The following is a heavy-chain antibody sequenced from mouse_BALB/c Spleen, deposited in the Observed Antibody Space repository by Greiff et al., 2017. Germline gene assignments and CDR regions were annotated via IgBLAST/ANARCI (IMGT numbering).Heavy chain of an antibody. CDR3: AREEFAY. V-gene: IGHV5-6-3*01. CDR2: INSNGGST. CDR1: GFTFSSYG. J-gene: IGHJ3*01. Sequence: EVKLMESGGGLVQPGGSLKLSCAASGFTFSSYGMSWVRQTPDKRLELVATINSNGGSTYYPDSVKGRFTISRDNAKNTLYLQMSSLKSEDTAMYYCAREEFAYWGQGTLVTVSA.